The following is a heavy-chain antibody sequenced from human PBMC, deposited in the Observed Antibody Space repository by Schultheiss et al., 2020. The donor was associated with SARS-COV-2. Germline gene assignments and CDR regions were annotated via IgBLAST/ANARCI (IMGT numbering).Heavy chain of an antibody. CDR2: INHSGHDI. CDR3: AKGLDYYDSSGMGY. Sequence: GGSLRLSCAATGITFSNYVMTWVRQAPGKGLEWVSGINHSGHDITYADSVKGRFTISRDNSKNTLYLQMNSLRAEDTAVYYCAKGLDYYDSSGMGYWGQGTLVTVSS. J-gene: IGHJ4*02. D-gene: IGHD3-22*01. V-gene: IGHV3-23*01. CDR1: GITFSNYV.